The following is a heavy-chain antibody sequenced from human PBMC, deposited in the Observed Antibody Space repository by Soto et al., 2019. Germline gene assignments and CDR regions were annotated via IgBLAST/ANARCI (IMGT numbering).Heavy chain of an antibody. Sequence: GGSLILSCAASGFIFSSYAMHWVRQAPGKGLEWVAVISYDGSNKYYADSVKGRFTISRDNSKNTLYLQMNSLRAEDTAVYYCARGGITIFGVVRLVDVWGQGTTVT. J-gene: IGHJ6*02. D-gene: IGHD3-3*01. CDR1: GFIFSSYA. CDR2: ISYDGSNK. CDR3: ARGGITIFGVVRLVDV. V-gene: IGHV3-30-3*01.